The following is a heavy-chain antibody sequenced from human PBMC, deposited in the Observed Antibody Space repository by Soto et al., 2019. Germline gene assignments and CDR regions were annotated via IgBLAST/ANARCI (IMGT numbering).Heavy chain of an antibody. CDR2: ISTYNGNT. D-gene: IGHD6-19*01. CDR1: GYTFSSYG. V-gene: IGHV1-18*01. J-gene: IGHJ4*02. Sequence: GASVKVSCKASGYTFSSYGISWVRQAPGQGLEWMGWISTYNGNTKYAQKLQGRVTMTTDTSTSTAYMELRSLRSDDAAVYYCARDTPDLAVAGGPDYWGQGTLVTVSS. CDR3: ARDTPDLAVAGGPDY.